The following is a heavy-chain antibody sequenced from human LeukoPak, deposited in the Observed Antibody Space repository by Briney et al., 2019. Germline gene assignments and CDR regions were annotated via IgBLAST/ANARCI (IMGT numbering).Heavy chain of an antibody. V-gene: IGHV4-4*07. CDR2: IYTSGST. CDR3: ARVDIVATTDYYYYYMDV. Sequence: SETLSLTCTVPGGSISSYYWSWIRQPAGKGLEWIGRIYTSGSTNYNPSLKSRVTISVDTSKNQFSLKLSSVTAADTAVYYCARVDIVATTDYYYYYMDVWGKGTTVTISS. J-gene: IGHJ6*03. D-gene: IGHD5-12*01. CDR1: GGSISSYY.